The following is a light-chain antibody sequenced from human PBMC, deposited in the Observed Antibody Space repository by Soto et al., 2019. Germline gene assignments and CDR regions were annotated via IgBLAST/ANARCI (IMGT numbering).Light chain of an antibody. Sequence: QSALTQPPSVSGSPGQSVAISCTGTSSDVGGSNGVSWYQQPPGTAPKLMIYDVSNRPSGVPDRFSGSKSGNTASLTISVLQAEDEGDYYCSSYTSSSTYVFGTGTKLTVL. CDR2: DVS. J-gene: IGLJ1*01. CDR1: SSDVGGSNG. CDR3: SSYTSSSTYV. V-gene: IGLV2-18*02.